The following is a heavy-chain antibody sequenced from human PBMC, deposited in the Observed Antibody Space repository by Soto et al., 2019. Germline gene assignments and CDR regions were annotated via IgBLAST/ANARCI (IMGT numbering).Heavy chain of an antibody. Sequence: QAGGSLRLSCAASGFTFSSHVMSWVRQAPGKGLQWVSGMSGGGGFTYYADSVKGRFTIARDNSKNTLFLQMNSLRAEDTAVYYCATDLEPHLWDPDDRGYCTGGSCFYGMDVWGQGTTVTVSS. V-gene: IGHV3-23*01. CDR2: MSGGGGFT. CDR3: ATDLEPHLWDPDDRGYCTGGSCFYGMDV. D-gene: IGHD2-15*01. CDR1: GFTFSSHV. J-gene: IGHJ6*02.